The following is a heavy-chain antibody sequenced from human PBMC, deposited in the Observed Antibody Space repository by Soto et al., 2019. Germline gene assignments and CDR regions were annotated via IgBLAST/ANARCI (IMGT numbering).Heavy chain of an antibody. CDR1: GGSISSSSYY. V-gene: IGHV4-39*01. CDR3: ARRGLAAAGYFDY. CDR2: IYYSGNT. D-gene: IGHD6-13*01. J-gene: IGHJ4*02. Sequence: SETLSLTCTVSGGSISSSSYYWGWIRQPPGKGLEWIGSIYYSGNTYYNPSLKSRVTISVDTSKNQFSLKLSSVTAADTAVYYCARRGLAAAGYFDYWGQGTLVTVSS.